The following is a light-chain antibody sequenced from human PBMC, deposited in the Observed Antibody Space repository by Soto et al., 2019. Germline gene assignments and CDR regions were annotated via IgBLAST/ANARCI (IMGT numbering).Light chain of an antibody. V-gene: IGLV2-8*01. CDR2: EVA. J-gene: IGLJ2*01. Sequence: QSVLTQPPSASGSPGQSATISCTGPSSDVFDHNFVSWYQQHPGKIPRLIIYEVAKRPSGVPDRFSGSKFGKTASLIISGLQADDEADYFCSSYSGTTKIVFGGGTKLTVL. CDR3: SSYSGTTKIV. CDR1: SSDVFDHNF.